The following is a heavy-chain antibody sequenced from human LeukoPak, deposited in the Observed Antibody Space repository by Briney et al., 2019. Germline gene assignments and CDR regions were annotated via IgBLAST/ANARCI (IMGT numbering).Heavy chain of an antibody. V-gene: IGHV4-34*01. Sequence: SETLSLTCAVYGGSFSGYYWSWIRQPPGKGLEWIGEINHSGSTNYNPSLKSRVTISVDTSKNQFSLKLSSVTAADTAVYYCARLPTYYCDSSGYSPSPYDYWGQGTLVTVSS. CDR2: INHSGST. CDR3: ARLPTYYCDSSGYSPSPYDY. D-gene: IGHD3-22*01. CDR1: GGSFSGYY. J-gene: IGHJ4*02.